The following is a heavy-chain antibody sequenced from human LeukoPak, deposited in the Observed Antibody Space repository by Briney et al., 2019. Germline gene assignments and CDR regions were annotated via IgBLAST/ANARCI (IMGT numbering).Heavy chain of an antibody. J-gene: IGHJ3*01. CDR1: GFTFNNTA. CDR2: INGDGDAT. D-gene: IGHD2-2*01. Sequence: QPGGSLRLSCAASGFTFNNTAMSWVRQAPGKGPEWVSAINGDGDATDYADSVKGRFTISRDNSKNTLFLQMNSLRPEDTAVYYCATCTASCYANAFYVWGQGTLLTVSS. CDR3: ATCTASCYANAFYV. V-gene: IGHV3-23*01.